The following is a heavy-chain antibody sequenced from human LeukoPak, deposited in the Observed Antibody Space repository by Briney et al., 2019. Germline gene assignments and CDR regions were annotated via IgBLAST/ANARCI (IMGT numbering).Heavy chain of an antibody. V-gene: IGHV3-7*03. CDR1: VSTFCSYW. J-gene: IGHJ5*02. CDR2: IKQDGSDK. CDR3: AKGASFDP. Sequence: GGSLRLSCAASVSTFCSYWMSWVRQAPGKGLEWVANIKQDGSDKYYVDSVKGRFTISRDNSKNTLYLQMNSLRAEDTAVYYCAKGASFDPWGQGTLVTVSS.